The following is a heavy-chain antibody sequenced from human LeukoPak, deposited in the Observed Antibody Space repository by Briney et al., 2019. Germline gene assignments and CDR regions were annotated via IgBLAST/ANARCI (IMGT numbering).Heavy chain of an antibody. V-gene: IGHV2-5*02. J-gene: IGHJ5*02. CDR3: AHRAYNYGFFNWFDP. CDR2: IYWDDDK. Sequence: SGPTLVKPTQTLTLTCTFSGFSLSTTGVGVGWIRQPPGKALEWLALIYWDDDKRYSPSLKSRLTITNDTSKNQVVLTMTNMDPVDTATYFCAHRAYNYGFFNWFDPWGQGTLVTVSS. CDR1: GFSLSTTGVG. D-gene: IGHD5-18*01.